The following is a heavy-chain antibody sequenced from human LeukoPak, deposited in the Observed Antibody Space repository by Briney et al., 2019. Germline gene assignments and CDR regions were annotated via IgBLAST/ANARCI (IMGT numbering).Heavy chain of an antibody. J-gene: IGHJ4*02. Sequence: PSETLSLTCAVYGGSFSGYYWSWIRQPPGKGLEWIGEINHSGSTNYNPSLKSRVTISVDTSKNQFSLKLSSVTAADTAVYYCARSTYYDFWSGYQTDYWGQGTLVTVSS. V-gene: IGHV4-34*01. CDR1: GGSFSGYY. CDR3: ARSTYYDFWSGYQTDY. D-gene: IGHD3-3*01. CDR2: INHSGST.